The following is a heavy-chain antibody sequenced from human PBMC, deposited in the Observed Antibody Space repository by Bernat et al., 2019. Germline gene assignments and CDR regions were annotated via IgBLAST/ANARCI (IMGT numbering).Heavy chain of an antibody. CDR1: WDSVSSNSAS. J-gene: IGHJ3*02. CDR3: ARAAVEFKGDHYGFDI. CDR2: TYYRSKWYN. V-gene: IGHV6-1*01. Sequence: WDSVSSNSASWNWIRQSPSRGLEWLGRTYYRSKWYNDYTVSVKSRITINPDTSKTQFSLQLNSVTPEDKAVYYFARAAVEFKGDHYGFDIWGQGKM. D-gene: IGHD3-16*01.